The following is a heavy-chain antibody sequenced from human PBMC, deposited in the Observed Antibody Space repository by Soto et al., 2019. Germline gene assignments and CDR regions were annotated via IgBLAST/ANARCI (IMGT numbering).Heavy chain of an antibody. D-gene: IGHD1-26*01. CDR1: GFAFSDHY. V-gene: IGHV3-72*01. CDR3: GRNSGTYSGGYYFDY. Sequence: PGGSLRLSCAASGFAFSDHYMDWVRQAPGKGLEWVGRSRSKANSYSTEYAASVQGRFTISRDDSKNSLYLQMNSLKTEDTAMYYRGRNSGTYSGGYYFDYWGQGTRVTVSS. CDR2: SRSKANSYST. J-gene: IGHJ4*02.